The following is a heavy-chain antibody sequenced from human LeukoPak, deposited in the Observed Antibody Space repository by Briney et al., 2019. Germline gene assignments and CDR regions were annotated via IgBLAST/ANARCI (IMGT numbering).Heavy chain of an antibody. CDR2: IGIAGDT. CDR1: GFPFSNHY. V-gene: IGHV3-13*01. Sequence: GALRLSCAASGFPFSNHYMHWVRQSAGKGLEWVSRIGIAGDTFSLGSVKGRFTVSRDNAKNTLYLQMNSLRAEDTAVYYCARDAVDTANAVWGQGTTVTVSS. J-gene: IGHJ6*02. CDR3: ARDAVDTANAV. D-gene: IGHD5-18*01.